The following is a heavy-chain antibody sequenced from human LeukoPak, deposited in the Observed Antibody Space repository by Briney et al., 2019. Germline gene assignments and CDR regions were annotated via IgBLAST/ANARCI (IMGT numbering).Heavy chain of an antibody. V-gene: IGHV3-66*01. CDR2: IYSGGST. CDR3: ASNSAPYKLWLSGAFDS. D-gene: IGHD5-18*01. Sequence: GGSLRLSCAASGFTVSSNDMSWVRQAPGKGLEWVSVIYSGGSTYYADSVKGRFTISRDNSKNTLYLQMNSLRAEDTAVYYCASNSAPYKLWLSGAFDSWGQGTLVTVSS. CDR1: GFTVSSND. J-gene: IGHJ4*02.